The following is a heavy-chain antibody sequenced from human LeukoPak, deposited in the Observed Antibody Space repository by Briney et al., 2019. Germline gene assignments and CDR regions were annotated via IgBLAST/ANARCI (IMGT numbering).Heavy chain of an antibody. CDR1: GFTFSSYE. V-gene: IGHV3-33*08. D-gene: IGHD1-26*01. Sequence: GGSLRLSCAASGFTFSSYEMNWVRQAPGKGLEWVAIIWYDGNNKYYADSVKGRFTISRDNSENTLYLQMNSVRAEDTAVYYCARGAYGGASTFDYWGQGTLVSVSS. CDR3: ARGAYGGASTFDY. CDR2: IWYDGNNK. J-gene: IGHJ4*02.